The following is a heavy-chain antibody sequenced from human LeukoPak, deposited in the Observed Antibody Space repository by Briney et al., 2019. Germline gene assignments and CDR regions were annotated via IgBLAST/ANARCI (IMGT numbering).Heavy chain of an antibody. CDR1: GGSISSSSYY. CDR2: INHSGST. J-gene: IGHJ5*02. CDR3: ARSSSGWYAHWFDP. V-gene: IGHV4-39*07. D-gene: IGHD6-19*01. Sequence: SETLSLTCTVSGGSISSSSYYWGWIRQPPGKGLEWIGEINHSGSTNYNPSLKSRVTISVDTSKNQFSLKLSSVTAADTAVYYCARSSSGWYAHWFDPWGQGTLVTVSS.